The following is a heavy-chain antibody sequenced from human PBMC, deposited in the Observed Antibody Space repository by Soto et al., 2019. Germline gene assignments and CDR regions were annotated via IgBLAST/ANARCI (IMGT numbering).Heavy chain of an antibody. Sequence: QVQLQQWGAGLLKPSETLSLTCAVYGGSFSGYYWSWIRQPPGKGLEWIGEINHSGSTNYNSSLKSRVTIPVDTSKNQFSLKLSSVTAADTAVYYCARVTAMVNPNWYFDLWGRGTLVTVSS. V-gene: IGHV4-34*01. CDR1: GGSFSGYY. CDR3: ARVTAMVNPNWYFDL. CDR2: INHSGST. J-gene: IGHJ2*01. D-gene: IGHD5-18*01.